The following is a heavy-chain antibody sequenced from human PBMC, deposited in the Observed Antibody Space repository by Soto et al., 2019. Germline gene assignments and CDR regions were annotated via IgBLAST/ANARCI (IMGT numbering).Heavy chain of an antibody. Sequence: PGGSLRLSCAASGFTFSSYAMGWVRQGPAKGLEWVAVVSIGGSTHYADSVRGRFTISRDNSKNTLSLQMNSLTAEDTAVYFCAKRRGAGGHFDYWGQGALVTVSS. CDR3: AKRRGAGGHFDY. V-gene: IGHV3-23*01. CDR1: GFTFSSYA. CDR2: VSIGGST. J-gene: IGHJ4*02. D-gene: IGHD2-15*01.